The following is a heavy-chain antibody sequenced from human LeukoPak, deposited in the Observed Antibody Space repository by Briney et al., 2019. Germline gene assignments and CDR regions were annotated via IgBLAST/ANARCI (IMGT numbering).Heavy chain of an antibody. D-gene: IGHD3-10*01. CDR1: GFTFSSYW. J-gene: IGHJ4*02. V-gene: IGHV3-7*01. CDR2: IKQDGSEK. Sequence: GGSLRLSCAAAGFTFSSYWMSWVRQAPGKGLEWVANIKQDGSEKYYVDSVKGRFTISRDKAKNSLYLQMNSLRAEDTAVYYCARDHYYGSGSLTGFDYWGQGTLVTVSS. CDR3: ARDHYYGSGSLTGFDY.